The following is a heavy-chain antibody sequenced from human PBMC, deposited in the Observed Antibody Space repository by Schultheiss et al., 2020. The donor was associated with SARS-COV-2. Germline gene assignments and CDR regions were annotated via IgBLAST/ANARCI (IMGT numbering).Heavy chain of an antibody. V-gene: IGHV3-23*01. J-gene: IGHJ6*02. Sequence: GESLKISCAASGFTFSSYWMHWVRQAPGKGLEWVSAISGSGGSTYYADSVKGRFTISRDNSKNTLYLQMNSLRAEDTAVYYCARTGGSPPYYYYYGMDVWGQGTTVTVSS. CDR2: ISGSGGST. CDR3: ARTGGSPPYYYYYGMDV. CDR1: GFTFSSYW. D-gene: IGHD5-12*01.